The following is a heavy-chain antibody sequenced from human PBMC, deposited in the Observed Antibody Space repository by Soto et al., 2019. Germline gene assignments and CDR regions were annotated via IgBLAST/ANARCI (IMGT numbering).Heavy chain of an antibody. D-gene: IGHD2-2*01. Sequence: ASVKVSCKASGGTFSSYAISWVRQAPGQGLEWMGGIIPIFGTANYAQKFQGRVTITADESTSTAYMELSSLRSEDTAVYYCARVPRKVLQAARMGHDAFDIWGQGTMVTVSS. J-gene: IGHJ3*02. CDR1: GGTFSSYA. V-gene: IGHV1-69*13. CDR3: ARVPRKVLQAARMGHDAFDI. CDR2: IIPIFGTA.